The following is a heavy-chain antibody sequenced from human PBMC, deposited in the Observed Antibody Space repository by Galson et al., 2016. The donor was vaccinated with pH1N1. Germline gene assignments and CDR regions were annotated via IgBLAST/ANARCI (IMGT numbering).Heavy chain of an antibody. J-gene: IGHJ4*02. Sequence: SLRLSCAVSGFTFSTYWMTWVRQAPGKGLEWVANIKQDGSEKYYVDSVKGRFTISRDNAKNSPYLQMNSLRAEDTAVYYCVRAIAAAGSYWGQGTLVTVSS. CDR1: GFTFSTYW. D-gene: IGHD6-13*01. CDR2: IKQDGSEK. V-gene: IGHV3-7*01. CDR3: VRAIAAAGSY.